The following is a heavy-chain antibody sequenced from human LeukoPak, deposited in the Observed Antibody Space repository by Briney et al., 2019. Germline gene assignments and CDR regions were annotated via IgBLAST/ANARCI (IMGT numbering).Heavy chain of an antibody. Sequence: GGSLRLSCAASGFIFSTYGMHWVRQAPGKGLEWVAVVWSGGNNKYYSDSVKGRFTISRDNSKNTLYLQMSSLRAEDTAVYYCAKDGQVGAIGYFDYRGQGTLVTVSS. V-gene: IGHV3-33*06. CDR1: GFIFSTYG. J-gene: IGHJ4*02. CDR2: VWSGGNNK. CDR3: AKDGQVGAIGYFDY. D-gene: IGHD1-26*01.